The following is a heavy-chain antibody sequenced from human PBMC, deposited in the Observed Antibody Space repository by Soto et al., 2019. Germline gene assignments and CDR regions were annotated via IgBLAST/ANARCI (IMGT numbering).Heavy chain of an antibody. CDR2: IIPIFGTA. J-gene: IGHJ6*02. CDR3: ARPSCSSTSCYIPTSYGMDV. CDR1: GGTFSSYA. V-gene: IGHV1-69*01. Sequence: QVQLVQSGAEVKKPGSSVKVSCKASGGTFSSYAISWVRQAPGQGLEWMGGIIPIFGTANYAQKFQCRVTINADESTTKGYMKLSRLRSEDTAVYYCARPSCSSTSCYIPTSYGMDVWGQGTTVTGSS. D-gene: IGHD2-2*02.